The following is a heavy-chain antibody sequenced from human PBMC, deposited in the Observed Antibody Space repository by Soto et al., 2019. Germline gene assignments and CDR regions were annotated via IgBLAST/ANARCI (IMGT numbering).Heavy chain of an antibody. J-gene: IGHJ6*03. CDR2: FDPEDGET. CDR3: GSTNYNPSPKSRVTISVDTPKNQFSLKLSSVTAADTAVYYCARYSFAPESYSSGWATNYYYYYMDV. CDR1: GYTLTELS. V-gene: IGHV1-24*01. Sequence: ASVKVSCKVSGYTLTELSMHWVRQAPGKGLEWMGGFDPEDGETIYAQKFQGRVTMTEDTSTDTAYMELSRLRSEDTAVYYCGSTNYNPSPKSRVTISVDTPKNQFSLKLSSVTAADTAVYYCARYSFAPESYSSGWATNYYYYYMDVWGKGTTVTVSS. D-gene: IGHD3-10*01.